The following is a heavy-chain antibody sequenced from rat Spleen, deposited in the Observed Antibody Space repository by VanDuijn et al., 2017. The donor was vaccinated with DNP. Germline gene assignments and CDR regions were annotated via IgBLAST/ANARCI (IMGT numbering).Heavy chain of an antibody. CDR2: ILYDGSRT. V-gene: IGHV5S10*01. Sequence: EVQLVESGGDPVQPGRSLTLSCVVSGFTFNKDWMTWVRQVPGKGLDWVATILYDGSRTYYRDSVKGRFTISRDNAKSTLYLQMDSLRSEDTATYYCATFEGRDAWGRGTSVTVSS. D-gene: IGHD1-11*01. CDR3: ATFEGRDA. J-gene: IGHJ4*01. CDR1: GFTFNKDW.